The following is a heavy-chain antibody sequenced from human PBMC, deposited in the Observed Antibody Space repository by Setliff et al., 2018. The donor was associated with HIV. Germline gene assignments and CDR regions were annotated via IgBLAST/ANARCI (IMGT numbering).Heavy chain of an antibody. V-gene: IGHV3-23*01. CDR3: ASPFDEWLVSNSPFDY. CDR1: GFTFSSYA. J-gene: IGHJ4*02. D-gene: IGHD6-19*01. CDR2: ISGSGGST. Sequence: PGGSLRLSCAASGFTFSSYAMSWVRQAPGKGLEWVSAISGSGGSTWYADSVKGRFTISRDNSKNTLYLQMNSLRAEDTAVYYCASPFDEWLVSNSPFDYWGQGTLVTVSS.